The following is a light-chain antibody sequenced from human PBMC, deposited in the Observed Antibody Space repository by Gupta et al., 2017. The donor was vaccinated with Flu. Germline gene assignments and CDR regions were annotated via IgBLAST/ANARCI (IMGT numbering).Light chain of an antibody. Sequence: DIQMTQSPSSLSASVGDRVTITCRASQSISNFLNWYQQKPGKAPKLLIYAASSLQSGVPSRFSGSGSETDFTLTISRLQPEDFATYFCQQSDNTPSTFGQGTKVEIK. CDR3: QQSDNTPST. J-gene: IGKJ1*01. CDR2: AAS. V-gene: IGKV1-39*01. CDR1: QSISNF.